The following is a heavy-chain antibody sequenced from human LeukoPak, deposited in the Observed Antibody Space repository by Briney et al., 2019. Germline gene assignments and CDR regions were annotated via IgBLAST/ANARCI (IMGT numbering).Heavy chain of an antibody. V-gene: IGHV3-30-3*01. CDR3: ARRVNMVRGPHTGYYYCMDV. CDR2: ISYDGSNK. J-gene: IGHJ6*02. Sequence: EWEAVISYDGSNKYYADSVKGRSTISRDNSKNTLYLQMNSLRAEDTAVYYCARRVNMVRGPHTGYYYCMDVWGQGTTVSVSS. D-gene: IGHD3-10*01.